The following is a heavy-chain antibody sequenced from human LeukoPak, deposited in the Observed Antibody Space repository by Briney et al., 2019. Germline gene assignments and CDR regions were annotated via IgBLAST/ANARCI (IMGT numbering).Heavy chain of an antibody. Sequence: QSGGSLRPSCAASGFTFSSYAMHWVRQAPGKGLEWVAVISYDGSNKYYADSVKGRFTISRDNSKNTLYLQMNSLRAEDTAVYYCARECCKQTDNWFDPWGQGTLVTVSS. V-gene: IGHV3-30*04. CDR2: ISYDGSNK. J-gene: IGHJ5*02. CDR3: ARECCKQTDNWFDP. CDR1: GFTFSSYA. D-gene: IGHD2/OR15-2a*01.